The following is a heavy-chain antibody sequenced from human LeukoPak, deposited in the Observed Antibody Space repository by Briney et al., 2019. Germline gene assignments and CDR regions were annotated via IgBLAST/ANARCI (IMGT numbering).Heavy chain of an antibody. CDR1: GNTFSGHA. V-gene: IGHV3-23*01. CDR2: ISGRGGHT. D-gene: IGHD5-24*01. J-gene: IGHJ6*03. CDR3: AKGGAATMRDGYNYYYYYMEV. Sequence: GGSLRLSCAASGNTFSGHAMSWVRQAPGKGLEWVSLISGRGGHTYSGDSGKGRFTISRDNSTNRLYLQMNRLRPEDTAVYYCAKGGAATMRDGYNYYYYYMEVWGRGTTVTVSS.